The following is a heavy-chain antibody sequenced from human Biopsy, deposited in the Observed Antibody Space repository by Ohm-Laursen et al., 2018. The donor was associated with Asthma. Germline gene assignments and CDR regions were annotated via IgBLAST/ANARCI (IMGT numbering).Heavy chain of an antibody. J-gene: IGHJ4*02. CDR1: GFSLSSSGAN. D-gene: IGHD1-14*01. V-gene: IGHV2-70*04. CDR3: TRHNDY. CDR2: IDWEEDK. Sequence: TQTLTLTRSFSGFSLSSSGANVNWIRQPPGKALEWLARIDWEEDKFYSTSLRTRLTISKGSSEDQVVLTMTNMGPVDTATYYCTRHNDYWGPGTLVTVSS.